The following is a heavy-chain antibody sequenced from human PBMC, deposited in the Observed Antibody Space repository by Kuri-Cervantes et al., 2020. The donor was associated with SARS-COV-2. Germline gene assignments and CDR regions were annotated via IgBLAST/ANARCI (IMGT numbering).Heavy chain of an antibody. J-gene: IGHJ5*02. D-gene: IGHD1-7*01. Sequence: GESLKISCVASGFTFSSLPMNWVRQTPGRGLEWISHISTSGDTIYYAGSVKGRFTISRDNAKNSLYLEMNSLRAEDTAVYFCSTLKWNYLWGQGTLVTVSS. CDR1: GFTFSSLP. CDR2: ISTSGDTI. CDR3: STLKWNYL. V-gene: IGHV3-48*01.